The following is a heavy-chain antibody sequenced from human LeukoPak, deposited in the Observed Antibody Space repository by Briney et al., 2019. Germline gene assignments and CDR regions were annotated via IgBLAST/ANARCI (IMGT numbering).Heavy chain of an antibody. CDR2: IRYDGSNK. CDR1: GFTFSSYG. Sequence: GSLRLSCAASGFTFSSYGMHWVRQAPGKGLEWVAFIRYDGSNKYYADSVKGRFTISRDNSKNTLYLQMNSLRAEDTAVYYRAKDGVTMVRGVSKDYYYYMDVWGKGTTVTVSS. J-gene: IGHJ6*03. V-gene: IGHV3-30*02. CDR3: AKDGVTMVRGVSKDYYYYMDV. D-gene: IGHD3-10*01.